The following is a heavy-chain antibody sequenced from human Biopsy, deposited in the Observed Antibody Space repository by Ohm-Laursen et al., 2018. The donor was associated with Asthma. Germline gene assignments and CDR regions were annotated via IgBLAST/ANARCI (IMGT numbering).Heavy chain of an antibody. CDR3: AKSADYYDSTDYLDF. Sequence: SLRLSCAASGFAFNNSSMTWVRQAPGKGLEWVSSISWNSGNIDYADSVKGRFTISRDNAKNPLYLQMQSLRPEDTAFYYCAKSADYYDSTDYLDFWGRGTLVTVSS. CDR2: ISWNSGNI. CDR1: GFAFNNSS. J-gene: IGHJ4*01. D-gene: IGHD3-22*01. V-gene: IGHV3-9*01.